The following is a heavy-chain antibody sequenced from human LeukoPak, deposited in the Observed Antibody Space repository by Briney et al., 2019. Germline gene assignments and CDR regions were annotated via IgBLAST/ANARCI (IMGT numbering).Heavy chain of an antibody. CDR1: GYTYTSYG. Sequence: GDPVKVSCKASGYTYTSYGISWVRQAPGQRLEWMGWISAYIGNTNYAQKLQGRVTMTTDTYTSTAYMELRSLRSDDTGVYYCALGTVAMDHPADYWGQGTLVTVSS. D-gene: IGHD5-18*01. CDR3: ALGTVAMDHPADY. J-gene: IGHJ4*02. CDR2: ISAYIGNT. V-gene: IGHV1-18*01.